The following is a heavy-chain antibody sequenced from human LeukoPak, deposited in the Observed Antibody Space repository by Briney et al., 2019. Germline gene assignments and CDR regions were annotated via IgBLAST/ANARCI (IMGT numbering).Heavy chain of an antibody. CDR1: GFTFGIFA. D-gene: IGHD6-13*01. Sequence: PGGSLRLSCTASGFTFGIFAMSWVRQAPGKGLEWVSAISGSGGSIYFADSVKGRFTITRDNSKNTVYLQMNSLRAEDTALYYCAKGPAASSDWFDPWGQGTLVTVSS. V-gene: IGHV3-23*01. J-gene: IGHJ5*02. CDR3: AKGPAASSDWFDP. CDR2: ISGSGGSI.